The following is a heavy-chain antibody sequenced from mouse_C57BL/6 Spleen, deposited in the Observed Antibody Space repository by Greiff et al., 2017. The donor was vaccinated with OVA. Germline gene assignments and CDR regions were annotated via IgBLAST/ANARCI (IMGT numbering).Heavy chain of an antibody. CDR3: ARWDDGYYVNC. J-gene: IGHJ2*01. CDR1: GYSFTSYY. Sequence: QVQLQQSGPELVKPGASVKISCKASGYSFTSYYIHWVKQRPGQGLEWIGWIYPGSGNTKYNEKFKGKATLTADTSSSTAYMQLSSLTSEDSAVYYCARWDDGYYVNCWGQGTTLTVSS. V-gene: IGHV1-66*01. D-gene: IGHD2-3*01. CDR2: IYPGSGNT.